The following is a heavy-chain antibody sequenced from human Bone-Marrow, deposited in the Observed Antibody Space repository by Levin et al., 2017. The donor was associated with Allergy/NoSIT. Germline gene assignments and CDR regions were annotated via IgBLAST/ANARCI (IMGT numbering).Heavy chain of an antibody. CDR2: IYYSGVT. D-gene: IGHD1-26*01. V-gene: IGHV4-61*01. CDR1: GGSVSSGSYY. J-gene: IGHJ3*02. Sequence: MASETLSLTCTVSGGSVSSGSYYWSWIRQSPGKGLEWIGYIYYSGVTNYNPSLKSRVTISEDTSKNQFSLRLSSVTAADTAVYYCARSGWERTRKAFDIWGQGTMVTVSS. CDR3: ARSGWERTRKAFDI.